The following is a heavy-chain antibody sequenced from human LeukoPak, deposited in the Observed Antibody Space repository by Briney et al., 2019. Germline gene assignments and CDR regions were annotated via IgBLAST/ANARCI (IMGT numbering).Heavy chain of an antibody. CDR2: IYYSGST. CDR1: GGSVSSGSYY. V-gene: IGHV4-61*01. D-gene: IGHD3-10*01. J-gene: IGHJ4*02. CDR3: ARVAVVRGLMYFDY. Sequence: PSETLSLTCTVSGGSVSSGSYYWSWLRQPPGKGLEWIAYIYYSGSTNYNPALKSRVTISIRTSKNQFSLKLSSVTAADTAVYYCARVAVVRGLMYFDYWGQGTLVTVSS.